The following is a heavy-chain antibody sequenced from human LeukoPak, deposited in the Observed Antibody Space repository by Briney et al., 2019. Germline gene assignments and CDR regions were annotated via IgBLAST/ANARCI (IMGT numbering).Heavy chain of an antibody. D-gene: IGHD3-10*01. CDR1: GYFVTHHW. CDR2: IHTGNSDS. J-gene: IGHJ4*02. CDR3: AYSGSYYNPPFQY. V-gene: IGHV5-51*01. Sequence: GESLKISCKGSGYFVTHHWIGWVRQMPGKGLEWMAIIHTGNSDSKYSPSFQGQVTMSVDKSISTAYLRWSSLKASDTAMYYCAYSGSYYNPPFQYWGQGTLVTVSS.